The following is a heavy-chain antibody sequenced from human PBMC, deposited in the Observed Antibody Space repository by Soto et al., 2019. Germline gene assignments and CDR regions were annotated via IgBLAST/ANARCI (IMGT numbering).Heavy chain of an antibody. CDR1: GYSITSVYY. CDR2: FYHSGST. J-gene: IGHJ4*02. Sequence: PSETLSLTCSVYGYSITSVYYWGCIRQPPGKGLEWIGIFYHSGSTYYNPSLKSRVTISFDTSKNQFSLNLSSVTAADTAVYYCARAHVRLQLGSSDYWGQGTLVTVSS. D-gene: IGHD6-25*01. CDR3: ARAHVRLQLGSSDY. V-gene: IGHV4-38-2*02.